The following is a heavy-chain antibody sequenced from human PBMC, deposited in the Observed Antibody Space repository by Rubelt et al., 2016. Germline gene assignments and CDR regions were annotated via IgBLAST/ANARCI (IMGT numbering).Heavy chain of an antibody. CDR1: GGSIDRSTW. CDR3: ARDDYGDSYFDY. Sequence: QVQLQESGPGLVKPSGTLSLTCAVSGGSIDRSTWWNWVRQSPGKGLEWIGEINHSGITNYNPSLKSRTTISVDKSKKQFSLKLGSGTAADTAVYYCARDDYGDSYFDYWGQGTLVTVSS. J-gene: IGHJ4*02. D-gene: IGHD4-17*01. CDR2: INHSGIT. V-gene: IGHV4-4*02.